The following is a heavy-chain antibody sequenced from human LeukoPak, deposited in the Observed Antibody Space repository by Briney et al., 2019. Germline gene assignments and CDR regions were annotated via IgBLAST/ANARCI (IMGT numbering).Heavy chain of an antibody. V-gene: IGHV3-48*04. D-gene: IGHD1-26*01. Sequence: GGSLRLSCTVSGFTFQTYSMNWVRQAPGRGLEWVSYISSSGSTMYYADSVKGRFTISRDNAKNSLYLQMNSLRAEDTAVYYCARRWVGATDHFDYWGQGTLATVSS. CDR1: GFTFQTYS. J-gene: IGHJ4*02. CDR2: ISSSGSTM. CDR3: ARRWVGATDHFDY.